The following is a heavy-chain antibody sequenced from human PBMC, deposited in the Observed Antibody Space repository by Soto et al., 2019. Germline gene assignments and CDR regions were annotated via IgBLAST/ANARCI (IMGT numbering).Heavy chain of an antibody. D-gene: IGHD3-10*01. Sequence: QVQLQQSGPGLVKPSQTLSLTCAISGDSVSSNSAAWNWIRQSPSRGLEWLGRTYYRSKWYNDYAVSVKSRITINPDTSKNQFSLQLNSVTPEDTAVYYCARDAPYGSGSYYNDDYYYGMDVWGQGTTVTVSS. V-gene: IGHV6-1*01. CDR3: ARDAPYGSGSYYNDDYYYGMDV. CDR2: TYYRSKWYN. J-gene: IGHJ6*02. CDR1: GDSVSSNSAA.